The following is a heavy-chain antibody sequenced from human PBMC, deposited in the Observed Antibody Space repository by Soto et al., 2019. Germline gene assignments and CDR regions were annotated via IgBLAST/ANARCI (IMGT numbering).Heavy chain of an antibody. J-gene: IGHJ4*02. Sequence: QVQLVESGGGVVQPGRSLRLSCAASGFTFSNYAIHWVHQAPGKGLEWVAVLSYDGNNIHYADSVKGRFTVSRDNSKNTLFLQMNRLRTEDTALYYCARGPIGDAAMVTNYFDYWGQGTLVTVSS. CDR1: GFTFSNYA. D-gene: IGHD5-18*01. CDR3: ARGPIGDAAMVTNYFDY. V-gene: IGHV3-30-3*01. CDR2: LSYDGNNI.